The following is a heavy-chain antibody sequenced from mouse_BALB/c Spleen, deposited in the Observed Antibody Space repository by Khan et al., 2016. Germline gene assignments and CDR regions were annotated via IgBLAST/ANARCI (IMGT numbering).Heavy chain of an antibody. CDR3: AKDYCGSSWFAY. Sequence: QIQLVQSGPELKKPGETVKISCKASGYTFTNYGMNWVKQAPGKGLKWMGWINTNTGEPTYAEEFKGRFVFSLETSASTAYLQINILKNEDTATYCCAKDYCGSSWFAYWGQGTLVTVSA. J-gene: IGHJ3*01. V-gene: IGHV9-3*02. CDR1: GYTFTNYG. D-gene: IGHD1-1*01. CDR2: INTNTGEP.